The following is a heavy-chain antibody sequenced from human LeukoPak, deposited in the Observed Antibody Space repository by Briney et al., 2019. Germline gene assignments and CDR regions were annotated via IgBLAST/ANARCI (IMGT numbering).Heavy chain of an antibody. J-gene: IGHJ3*01. CDR1: GGSISSHY. V-gene: IGHV4-59*08. D-gene: IGHD3-16*01. CDR3: ARDDYGVFDAFDV. CDR2: ICNIGST. Sequence: SETLSLTCTVSGGSISSHYWSWIRQPPGKGLEWIGYICNIGSTNYNPSLRSRVTISLDTSKNQFSLKLTSVTAADTAVYFCARDDYGVFDAFDVWGQGTVVTVSS.